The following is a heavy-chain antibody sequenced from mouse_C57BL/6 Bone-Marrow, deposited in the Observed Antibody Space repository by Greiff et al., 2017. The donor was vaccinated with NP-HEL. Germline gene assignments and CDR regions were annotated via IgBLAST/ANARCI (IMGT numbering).Heavy chain of an antibody. CDR2: IYPRSGNT. CDR1: GYTFTSYG. V-gene: IGHV1-81*01. J-gene: IGHJ3*01. Sequence: VHLVESGAELARPGASVKLSCKASGYTFTSYGISWVKQRTGQGLEWIGEIYPRSGNTYYNEKFKGKATLTADKSSSTAYMELRSLTSEDSAVYFCARYDYDVYWGQGTLVTVSA. CDR3: ARYDYDVY. D-gene: IGHD2-4*01.